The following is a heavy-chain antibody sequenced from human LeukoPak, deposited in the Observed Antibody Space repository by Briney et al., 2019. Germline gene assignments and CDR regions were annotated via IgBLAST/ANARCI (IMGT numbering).Heavy chain of an antibody. CDR1: GFGFSRYA. J-gene: IGHJ4*02. Sequence: GGSLRLSCTASGFGFSRYAMTWVRQAPGKGLEWVSLITESGHSTYYTKSVKGRFTISRDNSKNTLYLQMNSLGVEDTALYFCAKGFACAENRCYGLDSWAQGILVIVSS. D-gene: IGHD4/OR15-4a*01. CDR3: AKGFACAENRCYGLDS. V-gene: IGHV3-23*01. CDR2: ITESGHST.